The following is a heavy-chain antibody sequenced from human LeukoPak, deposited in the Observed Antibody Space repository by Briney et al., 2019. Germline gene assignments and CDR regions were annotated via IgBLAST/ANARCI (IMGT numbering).Heavy chain of an antibody. V-gene: IGHV4-61*08. J-gene: IGHJ5*02. CDR2: IYYSGST. CDR3: ARGDYDFWSGYYRSWFDP. CDR1: GGSISSGGYY. Sequence: SETLSLTCTVSGGSISSGGYYWSWIRQPPGKGLEWIGYIYYSGSTNYNPSLKSRVTISVDTSKNQFSLKLSSVTAADTAVYYCARGDYDFWSGYYRSWFDPWGQGTLVTVSS. D-gene: IGHD3-3*01.